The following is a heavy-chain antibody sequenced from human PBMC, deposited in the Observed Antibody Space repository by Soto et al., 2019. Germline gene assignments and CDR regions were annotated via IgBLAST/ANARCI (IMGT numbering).Heavy chain of an antibody. CDR2: IYHSGST. CDR1: GGSISSGGYS. CDR3: ASSPAEDYGDYGGLDY. Sequence: QLQLQESGSGLVKPSQTLSLTCAVSGGSISSGGYSWSWIRQPPGKGLEWIGYIYHSGSTYYNPSLKSRVTRSVDSSKNQFPLKLSSVTAADTAVYYCASSPAEDYGDYGGLDYWGQGTLVTVSS. D-gene: IGHD4-17*01. V-gene: IGHV4-30-2*01. J-gene: IGHJ4*02.